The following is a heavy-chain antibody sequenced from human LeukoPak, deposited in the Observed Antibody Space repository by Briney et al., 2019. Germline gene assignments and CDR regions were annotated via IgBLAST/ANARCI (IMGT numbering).Heavy chain of an antibody. V-gene: IGHV3-23*01. J-gene: IGHJ3*02. CDR3: ARGWYQSLFGAFDI. CDR1: GFTFSTNA. CDR2: ISTSGGGT. Sequence: GGSLRLSCEVSGFTFSTNAMSWVRQAPGKGLEWVSTISTSGGGTYYADSVKGRFTISRDNAKNSLYLQMNSLRAEDTAVYYCARGWYQSLFGAFDIWGQGTMVTVSS. D-gene: IGHD2-15*01.